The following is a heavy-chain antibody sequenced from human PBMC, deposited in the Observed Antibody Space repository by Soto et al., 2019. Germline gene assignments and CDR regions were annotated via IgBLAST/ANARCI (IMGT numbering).Heavy chain of an antibody. CDR2: INSDGSST. CDR3: ARETRYYYGSGSYYASAYYGTDV. J-gene: IGHJ6*02. Sequence: LRLSCAASGFTFSSYWMHWVRQAPGKGLVWVSRINSDGSSTSYADSVKGRFTISRDNAKNTLYLQMNSLRAEDTAVYYCARETRYYYGSGSYYASAYYGTDVWGQGTTVTVSS. CDR1: GFTFSSYW. D-gene: IGHD3-10*01. V-gene: IGHV3-74*01.